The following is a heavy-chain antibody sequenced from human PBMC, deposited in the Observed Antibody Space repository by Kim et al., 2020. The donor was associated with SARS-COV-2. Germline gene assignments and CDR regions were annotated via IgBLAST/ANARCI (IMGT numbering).Heavy chain of an antibody. D-gene: IGHD3-10*01. V-gene: IGHV4-38-2*02. CDR2: IYHSGST. J-gene: IGHJ4*02. CDR1: GYSISSGYY. Sequence: SETLSLTCTVSGYSISSGYYWGWIRQPPGKGLEWIGSIYHSGSTYYNPSLKSRVTISVDTSKNQFSLKLSSVTAADTAVYYCARDLYGRLPFDYWGQGTLVTVSS. CDR3: ARDLYGRLPFDY.